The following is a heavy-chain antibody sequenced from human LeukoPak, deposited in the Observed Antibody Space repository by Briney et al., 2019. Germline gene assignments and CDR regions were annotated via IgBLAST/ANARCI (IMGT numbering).Heavy chain of an antibody. CDR2: ISGSGGST. D-gene: IGHD3-22*01. CDR3: AKDYYYDSSGYHDAFDI. Sequence: GGSLRLSCAASGFTFSSYGMSWVRQAPGKGLEWVSAISGSGGSTYYADSVKGRFTISRDNSKNTLYLQMNSLRAEDTAVYYCAKDYYYDSSGYHDAFDIRGQGTMVTVSS. V-gene: IGHV3-23*01. CDR1: GFTFSSYG. J-gene: IGHJ3*02.